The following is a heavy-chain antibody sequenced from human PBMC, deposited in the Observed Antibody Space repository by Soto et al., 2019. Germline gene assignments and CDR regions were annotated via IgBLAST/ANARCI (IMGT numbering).Heavy chain of an antibody. Sequence: EVQLVESGGGLIQPGGSLRLSCAASGFTVSSNYMSWVRQAPGKGLEWVSVIYSGGSTYYADSVKGRFTISRDNSKNTLYLLMNSLRAEDTAVYYCARDHAYSHWYFDLWGRGTLVTVSS. D-gene: IGHD4-4*01. J-gene: IGHJ2*01. CDR2: IYSGGST. CDR1: GFTVSSNY. CDR3: ARDHAYSHWYFDL. V-gene: IGHV3-53*01.